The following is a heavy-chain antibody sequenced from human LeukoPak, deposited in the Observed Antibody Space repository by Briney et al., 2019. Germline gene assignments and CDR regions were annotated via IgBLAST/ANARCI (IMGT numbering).Heavy chain of an antibody. J-gene: IGHJ3*02. CDR3: AKARSSSTSFDAFDI. Sequence: PGGSLRLSCAASGFTFSSYGMHWVRQAPGKGLEWVAFIRYDGSNKYYADSVKGRFTISRDNSKNTLYLQMNSLRAEDTAVYYCAKARSSSTSFDAFDIWGQGTMVTVSS. D-gene: IGHD2-2*01. CDR2: IRYDGSNK. CDR1: GFTFSSYG. V-gene: IGHV3-30*02.